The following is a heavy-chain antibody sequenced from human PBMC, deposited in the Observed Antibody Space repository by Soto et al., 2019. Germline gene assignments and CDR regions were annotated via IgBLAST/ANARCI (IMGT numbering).Heavy chain of an antibody. Sequence: QVQLVQSGAEVRKPGASVKVSCEASGYTFTSYDIYWVRQATGQGLEWMGWMNPNTGNSGYAQKFQGRVTMTSDTSISTAHTELSSLRYEDTAVYYCARRAETNGWNGFGADKYYFDFWGQGTLVTVSS. D-gene: IGHD1-1*01. CDR1: GYTFTSYD. CDR2: MNPNTGNS. V-gene: IGHV1-8*01. CDR3: ARRAETNGWNGFGADKYYFDF. J-gene: IGHJ4*02.